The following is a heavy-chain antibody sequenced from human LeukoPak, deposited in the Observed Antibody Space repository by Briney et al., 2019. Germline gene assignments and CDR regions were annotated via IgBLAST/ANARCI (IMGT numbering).Heavy chain of an antibody. CDR3: ALRGYSYGLQLYYYYYMDV. CDR2: IIHIFGAA. D-gene: IGHD5-18*01. Sequence: ASVKFSCKASGGTFSSYAISWVRQAPGQGYEWMAGIIHIFGAANCAQKFLGRVTITTDESASTAHRALKSLRSEDTAVYYCALRGYSYGLQLYYYYYMDVWGKGTTVTVSS. CDR1: GGTFSSYA. V-gene: IGHV1-69*05. J-gene: IGHJ6*03.